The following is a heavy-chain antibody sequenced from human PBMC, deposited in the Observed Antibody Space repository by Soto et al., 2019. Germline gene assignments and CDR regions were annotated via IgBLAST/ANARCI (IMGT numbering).Heavy chain of an antibody. CDR2: IWYDGSNK. J-gene: IGHJ6*02. CDR3: ARDSGWQLVDYYYGMDV. Sequence: SLRLSCAASGFTFSSYGMHWVRQAPGKGLEWVAVIWYDGSNKYYADSVKGRFTISRDNSKNTLYLQMNSLRAEDTAVYYCARDSGWQLVDYYYGMDVWGQGTTVTVSS. D-gene: IGHD6-6*01. V-gene: IGHV3-33*01. CDR1: GFTFSSYG.